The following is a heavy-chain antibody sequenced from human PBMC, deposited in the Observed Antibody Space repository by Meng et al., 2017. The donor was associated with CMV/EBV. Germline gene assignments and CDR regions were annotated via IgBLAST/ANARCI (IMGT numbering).Heavy chain of an antibody. D-gene: IGHD3-22*01. V-gene: IGHV1-69*05. Sequence: SVKVSCKASGGTFSSYAISWVRQAPGQGLEWMGVIIPIFGTANYAQKFQGRVTITTDESTSTAYMELSSLRSEDTAVYYCAREIYYYDSSGYYWANGMDVWGQGTTVTVSS. J-gene: IGHJ6*02. CDR1: GGTFSSYA. CDR3: AREIYYYDSSGYYWANGMDV. CDR2: IIPIFGTA.